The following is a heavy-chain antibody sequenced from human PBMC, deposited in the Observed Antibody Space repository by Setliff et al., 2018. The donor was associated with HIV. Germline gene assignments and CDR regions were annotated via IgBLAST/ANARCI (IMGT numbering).Heavy chain of an antibody. V-gene: IGHV1-18*01. CDR1: GYIFTSYA. D-gene: IGHD3-22*01. Sequence: ASVKVSCKASGYIFTSYAISWVRQAPGQGLEWMGWITTYKGNTNYAQKFQGRVTMTTDTSTRTVYMDLRSLRSDGTAVYYCMRDPSGYDASGYYPLRWYFDLWGRGTLVTVSS. J-gene: IGHJ2*01. CDR3: MRDPSGYDASGYYPLRWYFDL. CDR2: ITTYKGNT.